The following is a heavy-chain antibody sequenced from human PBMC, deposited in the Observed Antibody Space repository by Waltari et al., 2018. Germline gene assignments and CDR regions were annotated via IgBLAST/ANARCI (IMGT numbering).Heavy chain of an antibody. CDR3: ARDPTYGDYSRSAFDI. Sequence: QVQLVESGGGVVQPGRSLRLSCAASGFTFSSYGMHWVRQAPGKGLEWVAVISYDGSNKYYADSVKGRFTISRDNAKNSLYLQMNSLRAEDTAVYYCARDPTYGDYSRSAFDIWGQGTMVTVSS. CDR2: ISYDGSNK. CDR1: GFTFSSYG. D-gene: IGHD4-17*01. V-gene: IGHV3-30*03. J-gene: IGHJ3*02.